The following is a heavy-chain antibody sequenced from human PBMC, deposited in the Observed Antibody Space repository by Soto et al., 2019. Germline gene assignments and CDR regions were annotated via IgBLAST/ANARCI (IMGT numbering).Heavy chain of an antibody. D-gene: IGHD1-26*01. J-gene: IGHJ4*02. Sequence: GSLRLSCAASGFTFSSYGMHWVRQAPGKGLEWLAVIWYDGSNKYYADSVKGRFTISRDNSKNTLYLQMSSLRAEDTAVYYCARDWSGSHDYWGQGTLVTVSS. CDR1: GFTFSSYG. CDR3: ARDWSGSHDY. CDR2: IWYDGSNK. V-gene: IGHV3-33*08.